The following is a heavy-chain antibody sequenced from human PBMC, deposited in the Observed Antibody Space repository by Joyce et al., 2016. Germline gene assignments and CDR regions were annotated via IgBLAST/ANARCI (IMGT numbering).Heavy chain of an antibody. CDR1: GYNFATHW. CDR2: IYPGETDT. CDR3: ARHGESTMTAAGAFDV. V-gene: IGHV5-51*01. D-gene: IGHD3-22*01. J-gene: IGHJ3*01. Sequence: DVHLVQSGAEVKKPGESLKISCKGSGYNFATHWIGWVRQMPGKGLEWMGIIYPGETDTRYGPSLQGQVIISADRFTNTAYLQWTSLKASDTAIYYCARHGESTMTAAGAFDVWGQGTVVTVSS.